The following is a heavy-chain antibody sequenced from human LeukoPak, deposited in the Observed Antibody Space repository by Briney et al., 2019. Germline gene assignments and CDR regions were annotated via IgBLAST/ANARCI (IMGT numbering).Heavy chain of an antibody. CDR1: GGSISSYY. J-gene: IGHJ3*02. CDR3: AGVYDSSGRDAFDI. CDR2: IYTSGST. Sequence: PSETLSLTCTVSGGSISSYYWSWIRQPAGKGLEWIGRIYTSGSTNYNPSLKSRVTMSVDTSKNQFSLKLSSVTAADTAVYYCAGVYDSSGRDAFDIWGQGTMVTVSS. V-gene: IGHV4-4*07. D-gene: IGHD3-22*01.